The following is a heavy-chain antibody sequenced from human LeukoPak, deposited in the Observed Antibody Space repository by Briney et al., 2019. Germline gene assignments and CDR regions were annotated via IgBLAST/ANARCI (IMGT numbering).Heavy chain of an antibody. D-gene: IGHD2-15*01. CDR1: GGSISSGGYS. J-gene: IGHJ3*02. CDR3: ARENRYCSGGSCKAFDI. Sequence: PSETLSLTCAVSGGSISSGGYSWSWIRQPPGKGLEWIGYIYHSGSTYYNPSLKSRVTISVDRSKNQFSLKLSSVAAADTAVYYCARENRYCSGGSCKAFDIWGQGTMVTVSS. V-gene: IGHV4-30-2*01. CDR2: IYHSGST.